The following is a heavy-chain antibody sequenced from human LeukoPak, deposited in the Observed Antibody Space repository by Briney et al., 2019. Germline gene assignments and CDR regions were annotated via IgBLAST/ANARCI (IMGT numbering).Heavy chain of an antibody. Sequence: SETLSLTCTVSGGSISSGGYYWSWIRQHPGKGLEWIGYIYYSGSTYYNPSLKSRVTISVDTSKNQFSLKLSSVTAADTAVYYCAGYPKPSDAFDIWGQGTMVTVSS. CDR3: AGYPKPSDAFDI. CDR2: IYYSGST. CDR1: GGSISSGGYY. V-gene: IGHV4-31*03. J-gene: IGHJ3*02.